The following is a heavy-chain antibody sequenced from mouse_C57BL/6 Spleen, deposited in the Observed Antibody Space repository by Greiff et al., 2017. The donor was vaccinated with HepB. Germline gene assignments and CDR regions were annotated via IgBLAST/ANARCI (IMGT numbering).Heavy chain of an antibody. CDR1: GYTFTDYY. V-gene: IGHV1-26*01. CDR2: INPNNGGT. CDR3: ARYPITTVVATNAMDY. D-gene: IGHD1-1*01. Sequence: EVQLQQSGPELVKPGASVKISCKASGYTFTDYYMNWVKQSHGKSLEWIGDINPNNGGTSYNQKFKGKATLTVDKSSSTAYMELRSLTSEDSAVYYCARYPITTVVATNAMDYWGQGTSVTVSS. J-gene: IGHJ4*01.